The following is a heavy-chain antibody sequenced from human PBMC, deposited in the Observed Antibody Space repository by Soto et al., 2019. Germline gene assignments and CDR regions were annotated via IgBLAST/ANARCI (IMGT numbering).Heavy chain of an antibody. CDR3: TRDNGHYSYFDY. CDR1: GLSVTINY. D-gene: IGHD4-17*01. V-gene: IGHV3-66*01. Sequence: PGGSLRLSCAASGLSVTINYMSWVRQAPGKGLEWVSVIYSGGSTYYADSVKGRFTISRDNSKNTLYLQMNNLRAEDTAVYYCTRDNGHYSYFDYWGRGTLVTVSS. J-gene: IGHJ4*02. CDR2: IYSGGST.